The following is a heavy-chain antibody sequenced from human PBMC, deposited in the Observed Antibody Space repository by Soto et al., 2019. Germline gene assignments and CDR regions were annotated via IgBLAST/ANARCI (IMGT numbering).Heavy chain of an antibody. J-gene: IGHJ5*02. V-gene: IGHV4-4*07. CDR2: IYSSGNT. Sequence: PSETLSLTCSVSGGTISGYYWTWIRQPAGKGLEWIGRIYSSGNTKYNPSLQSRVTMSLDTSNNQLSLRLTSVTAADTAVYYCARGQRFSDWFDPWGQGXLVTVSS. CDR3: ARGQRFSDWFDP. CDR1: GGTISGYY. D-gene: IGHD3-3*01.